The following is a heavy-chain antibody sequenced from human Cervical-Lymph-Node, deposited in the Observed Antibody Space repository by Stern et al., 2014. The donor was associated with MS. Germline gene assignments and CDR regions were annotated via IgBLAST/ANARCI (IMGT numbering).Heavy chain of an antibody. CDR2: IDSDNDK. CDR3: ARTGIGTYHFDH. V-gene: IGHV2-70*01. D-gene: IGHD1-26*01. J-gene: IGHJ4*02. Sequence: ESGPALVKPTQTLTLTCTFSGFSLTTAEMCVSWIRQPPGKALEWLALIDSDNDKSYNTSLKTRLTISKDTSKNQVVLTMTDMDHVDTATYFCARTGIGTYHFDHWGQGTLVTVSS. CDR1: GFSLTTAEMC.